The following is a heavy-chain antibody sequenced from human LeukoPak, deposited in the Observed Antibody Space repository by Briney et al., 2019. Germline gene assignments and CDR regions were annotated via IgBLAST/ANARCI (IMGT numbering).Heavy chain of an antibody. D-gene: IGHD2-21*02. CDR1: GGSISSYY. CDR2: IYTTGST. CDR3: ARDFHCGGACSADY. V-gene: IGHV4-4*07. Sequence: KTSETLSLTCTVSGGSISSYYWTWIRQPAGKGLEWIGRIYTTGSTNYNPSLNSRVTMSVDTSKNQFSLKLSSVTAADTAVYYCARDFHCGGACSADYWGQGTLVTVSS. J-gene: IGHJ4*02.